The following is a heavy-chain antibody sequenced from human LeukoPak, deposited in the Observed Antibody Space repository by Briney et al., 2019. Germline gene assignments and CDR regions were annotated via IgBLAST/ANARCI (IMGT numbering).Heavy chain of an antibody. Sequence: SETLSLTCAVYGGSFSGYYWSWIRHPPGKGLEWLGEINHSGSTNYNPSLKSRVTISVDTSKNQFSLKLSSVTAADTAVYYCARDFRYSYGLFDYWGQGTLVTVSS. D-gene: IGHD5-18*01. CDR1: GGSFSGYY. CDR2: INHSGST. CDR3: ARDFRYSYGLFDY. V-gene: IGHV4-34*01. J-gene: IGHJ4*02.